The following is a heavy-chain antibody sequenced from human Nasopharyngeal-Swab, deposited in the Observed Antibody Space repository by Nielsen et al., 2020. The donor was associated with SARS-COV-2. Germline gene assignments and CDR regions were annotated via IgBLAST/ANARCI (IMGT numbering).Heavy chain of an antibody. V-gene: IGHV3-30*04. J-gene: IGHJ4*02. CDR3: ARDLRWLQFPAGGGDY. D-gene: IGHD5-24*01. CDR1: GFTFSSYA. CDR2: ISYDGSNK. Sequence: GGSLRLSCAASGFTFSSYAMHWARQAPGKGLEWVAVISYDGSNKYYADSVKGRFTISRDNSKNTLYLQMNSLRAEDTAVYYCARDLRWLQFPAGGGDYWGQGTLVTVSS.